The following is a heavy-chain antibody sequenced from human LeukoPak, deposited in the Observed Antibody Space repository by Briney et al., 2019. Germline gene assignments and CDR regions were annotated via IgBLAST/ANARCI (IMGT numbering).Heavy chain of an antibody. CDR3: ARDVPFVVPAATGDWFDP. D-gene: IGHD2-2*01. CDR1: GGTFSSYA. J-gene: IGHJ5*02. Sequence: ASVKVSCKASGGTFSSYAISWVRQAPGQGLEWMGWISAYNGNTNYAQKLQGRVTMTTDTSTSTAYMELRSLRSDDTAVYYCARDVPFVVPAATGDWFDPWGQGTLVTVSS. CDR2: ISAYNGNT. V-gene: IGHV1-18*01.